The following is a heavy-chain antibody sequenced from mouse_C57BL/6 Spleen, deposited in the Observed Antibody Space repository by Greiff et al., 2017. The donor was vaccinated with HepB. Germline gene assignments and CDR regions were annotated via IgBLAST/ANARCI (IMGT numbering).Heavy chain of an antibody. D-gene: IGHD2-3*01. CDR3: ARDGYYPYFDY. J-gene: IGHJ2*01. CDR1: GYSITSGYY. V-gene: IGHV3-1*01. Sequence: EVKLQESGPGMVKPSQSLSLTCTVTGYSITSGYYWHWIRHFPGNKLEWMGYISYSGSTNYNPSLKSRISITHDTSKNHFFLKLNSVTTEDTATYYCARDGYYPYFDYWGQGTTLTVSS. CDR2: ISYSGST.